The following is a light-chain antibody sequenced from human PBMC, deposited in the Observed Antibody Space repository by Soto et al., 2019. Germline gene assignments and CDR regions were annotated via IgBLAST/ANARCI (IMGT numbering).Light chain of an antibody. CDR3: QQYENYWT. Sequence: DIQITQSPSTLSATAGDRVTITCRASQSISSWLAWYQHKPGKAPKLLIYDASNLDSGVPSRFSGSGSGTEFSLTISNLQPDDCATYYCQQYENYWTFGQGTKWIS. CDR2: DAS. J-gene: IGKJ1*01. CDR1: QSISSW. V-gene: IGKV1-5*01.